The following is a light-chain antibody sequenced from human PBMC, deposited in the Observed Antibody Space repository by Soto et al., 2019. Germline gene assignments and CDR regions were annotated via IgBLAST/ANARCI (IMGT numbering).Light chain of an antibody. CDR1: QSILFSSNNKNY. J-gene: IGKJ4*01. Sequence: DIVMTQSPDSLAVSLGERATINCKSSQSILFSSNNKNYLTWYQQKPGQPHKPLIYWASTRESGVPDRFSGSGSGTDFTLTISSLQAEDVAVYYCQQYYSTPVTFGGGTKVEIK. V-gene: IGKV4-1*01. CDR2: WAS. CDR3: QQYYSTPVT.